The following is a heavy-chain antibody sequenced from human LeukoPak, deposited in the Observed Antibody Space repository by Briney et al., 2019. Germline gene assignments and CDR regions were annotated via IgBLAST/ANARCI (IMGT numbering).Heavy chain of an antibody. CDR3: ARHHSNTLV. D-gene: IGHD2-15*01. V-gene: IGHV4-39*01. Sequence: SETLSLTCTVSGGSISSSSYYRGWIRQPPGKGLEWIGSVYSGTTYHNPSLKSRVAISVDTSKNQFSLKLSSVTAADTAVYYCARHHSNTLVWGKGTTVTVSS. CDR2: VYSGTT. CDR1: GGSISSSSYY. J-gene: IGHJ6*04.